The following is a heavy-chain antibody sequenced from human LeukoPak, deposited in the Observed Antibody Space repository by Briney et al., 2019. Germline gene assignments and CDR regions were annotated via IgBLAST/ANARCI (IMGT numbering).Heavy chain of an antibody. CDR1: GFTFSGYS. Sequence: GGSLRLSCAASGFTFSGYSMNWVREAPGEGLEWVSSISSSSSYIYYADSVKGRFTISRDNAKNSLYLQMNSLRAEDTAVYYCARSVSSSWPYWGQGTLVTVSS. V-gene: IGHV3-21*01. J-gene: IGHJ4*02. D-gene: IGHD6-13*01. CDR3: ARSVSSSWPY. CDR2: ISSSSSYI.